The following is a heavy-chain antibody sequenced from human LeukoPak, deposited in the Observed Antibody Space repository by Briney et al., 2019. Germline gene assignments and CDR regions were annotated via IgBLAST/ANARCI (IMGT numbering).Heavy chain of an antibody. CDR3: VRDWDHFDFDS. CDR2: IKGDGTHT. CDR1: GFTFRNYW. J-gene: IGHJ5*01. V-gene: IGHV3-74*01. D-gene: IGHD1-26*01. Sequence: GGSLRLSCAASGFTFRNYWMHWVRQAPGKGLVWVSRIKGDGTHTIYADSVKGRFSISRDNAKSTLYLQKRSLRADDTAVYYCVRDWDHFDFDSWGQGTLVTVSS.